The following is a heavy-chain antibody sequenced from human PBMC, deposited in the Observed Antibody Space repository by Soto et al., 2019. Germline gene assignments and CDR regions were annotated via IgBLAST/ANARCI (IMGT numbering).Heavy chain of an antibody. V-gene: IGHV3-21*01. J-gene: IGHJ6*02. Sequence: EVQLVESGGGLVKPGGSLRLSCAASGFTFSSYSMNWVRQAPGKGLEWVSSISSSSSYIYYADSVKGRFTISRDNAKNSLYLQMNSLRAEDTAVYYCARDLPGAAPATNCMDVWGPGTTVTVSS. CDR1: GFTFSSYS. CDR3: ARDLPGAAPATNCMDV. D-gene: IGHD7-27*01. CDR2: ISSSSSYI.